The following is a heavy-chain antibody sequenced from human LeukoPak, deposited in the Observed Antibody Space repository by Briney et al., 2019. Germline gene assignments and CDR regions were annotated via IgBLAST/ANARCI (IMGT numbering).Heavy chain of an antibody. CDR1: GFSFSSSW. CDR2: IKQDGSEK. V-gene: IGHV3-7*02. Sequence: GGSLRLSCAASGFSFSSSWMTWVRQAPGKGLEWVATIKQDGSEKFYVNSVKGRLTISRDNTKDSLYLQMNSLRADDTAVYCCASLWDDGYWGQGTLVTVSS. D-gene: IGHD1-1*01. J-gene: IGHJ4*02. CDR3: ASLWDDGY.